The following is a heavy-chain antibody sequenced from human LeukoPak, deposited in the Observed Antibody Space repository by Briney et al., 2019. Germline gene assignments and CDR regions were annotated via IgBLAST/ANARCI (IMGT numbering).Heavy chain of an antibody. Sequence: VASVKVSCKTSGYTFTGNYLHWVRQAPGQGLEWMGWINPNRGGTNYAQKLQGRVTMTRDTSVTTAYMELSRLTSDDTAVYYCARAEGDYGDLFDYWGQGTLVTVSS. J-gene: IGHJ4*02. V-gene: IGHV1-2*02. CDR3: ARAEGDYGDLFDY. CDR1: GYTFTGNY. CDR2: INPNRGGT. D-gene: IGHD4-17*01.